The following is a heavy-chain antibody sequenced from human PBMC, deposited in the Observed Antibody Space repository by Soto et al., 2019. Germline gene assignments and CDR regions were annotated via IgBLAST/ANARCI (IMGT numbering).Heavy chain of an antibody. D-gene: IGHD6-13*01. J-gene: IGHJ4*02. CDR3: ARRTATGYSSRTQDAYFDY. V-gene: IGHV4-39*01. Sequence: QLQLQESGPGLVKPSETLSLTCTVSGGSISSSSYYWGWIRQPPGKGLEWIGSIYYSGSTYYNPSLKSRVTISVDTSKNQFSLKLSSVTAADTAVYYCARRTATGYSSRTQDAYFDYWGQGTLVTVSS. CDR2: IYYSGST. CDR1: GGSISSSSYY.